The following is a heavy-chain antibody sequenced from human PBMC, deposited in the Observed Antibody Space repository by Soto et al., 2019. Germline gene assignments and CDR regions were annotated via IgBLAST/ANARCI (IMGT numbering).Heavy chain of an antibody. D-gene: IGHD6-25*01. J-gene: IGHJ5*02. Sequence: QVQLAESGGGVVQPGRSLRLSCATSGFVSDDYDIHWVRQAPGKGLAWLASISYDGTKKYYAESVKGRFTISRDNSKNTLSLQLNSLGAEDTAVHYCSRGIKGGLDAWGPGTLVTVSS. V-gene: IGHV3-30*03. CDR3: SRGIKGGLDA. CDR2: ISYDGTKK. CDR1: GFVSDDYD.